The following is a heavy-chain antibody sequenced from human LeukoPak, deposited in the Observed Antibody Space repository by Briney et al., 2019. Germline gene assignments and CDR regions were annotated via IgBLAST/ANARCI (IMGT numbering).Heavy chain of an antibody. CDR3: ARRGPQILLLWFGELTRYFDY. Sequence: PSETLSLTCTVSGGSISSSSYYWGWIRQPPGKGLEWIGSIYYSGSTYYNPSLKSRVTISVDTSKNQFSLKLSSVPAADTAVYYCARRGPQILLLWFGELTRYFDYWGQGTLVTVSS. J-gene: IGHJ4*02. CDR1: GGSISSSSYY. CDR2: IYYSGST. V-gene: IGHV4-39*07. D-gene: IGHD3-10*01.